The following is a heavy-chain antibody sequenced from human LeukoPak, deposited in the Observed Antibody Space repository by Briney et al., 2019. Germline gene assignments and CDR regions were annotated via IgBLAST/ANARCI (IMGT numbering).Heavy chain of an antibody. V-gene: IGHV4-59*12. CDR2: VHYSGTA. J-gene: IGHJ4*02. CDR1: DGSITNYD. Sequence: SETLSLTCTVSDGSITNYDWSWVRQPPGKGLEFIGHVHYSGTANYNPSLRSRVTISIDTSKNQFSLRLDSVTAADTAVYYCARRSMVTRSYYFDYWGQGTLVTVSS. D-gene: IGHD4-17*01. CDR3: ARRSMVTRSYYFDY.